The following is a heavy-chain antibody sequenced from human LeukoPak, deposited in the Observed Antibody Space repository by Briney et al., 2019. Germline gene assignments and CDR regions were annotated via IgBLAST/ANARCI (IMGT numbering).Heavy chain of an antibody. CDR3: AREDLPDDAFDI. J-gene: IGHJ3*02. V-gene: IGHV1-69*05. CDR2: IIPIFGTA. CDR1: GGTFSSYA. D-gene: IGHD1-14*01. Sequence: SVKVSCKASGGTFSSYAISWVRQAPGQGLEWMGGIIPIFGTANYAQKFQGRVTTTTDESTSTAYMELSSLRSEDTAVYYCAREDLPDDAFDIWGQGTMVTVSS.